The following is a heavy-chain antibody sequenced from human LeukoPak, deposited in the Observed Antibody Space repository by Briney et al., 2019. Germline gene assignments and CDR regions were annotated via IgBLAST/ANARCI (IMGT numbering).Heavy chain of an antibody. CDR1: GFTFSSYA. CDR2: ISGSGGST. Sequence: PGGSLRLSCAASGFTFSSYAMSWVRQAPGKGLEWVSDISGSGGSTYYADSVTGRFTISRDNSKNTLYLQMNSLRAEDTAVYYCVPRKEWSCYMDVWGKGTTVTVSS. V-gene: IGHV3-23*01. D-gene: IGHD3-3*01. CDR3: VPRKEWSCYMDV. J-gene: IGHJ6*03.